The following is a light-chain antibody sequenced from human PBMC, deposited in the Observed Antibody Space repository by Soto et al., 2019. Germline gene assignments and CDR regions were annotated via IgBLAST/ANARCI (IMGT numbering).Light chain of an antibody. CDR3: GTWDSSPGV. CDR1: SSNIGNNY. Sequence: QAVVTQPPSVSAAPGQKVTISCSGSSSNIGNNYVSWYQQLPGTAPKLLIYENNKRPSGIPDRFSGSKSGTSATLGITGLQTGDEADYYCGTWDSSPGVFGTGTKVTVL. CDR2: ENN. V-gene: IGLV1-51*02. J-gene: IGLJ1*01.